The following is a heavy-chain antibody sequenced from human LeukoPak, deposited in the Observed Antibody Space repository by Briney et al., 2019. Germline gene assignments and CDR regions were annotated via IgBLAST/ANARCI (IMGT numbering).Heavy chain of an antibody. D-gene: IGHD2-2*01. Sequence: GGSLRLSCAASGFTFSNYDMHWVRQATGKGLEWVSGIGTAGDIYYPGSVKGRFTISRDNSKNTLYLQMNSLRAEDTAVYYCAKGISRSSRLYYYYYMDVWGKGATVTISS. J-gene: IGHJ6*03. CDR1: GFTFSNYD. V-gene: IGHV3-13*01. CDR2: IGTAGDI. CDR3: AKGISRSSRLYYYYYMDV.